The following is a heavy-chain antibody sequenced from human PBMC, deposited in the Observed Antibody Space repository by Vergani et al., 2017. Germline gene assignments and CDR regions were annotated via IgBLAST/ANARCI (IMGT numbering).Heavy chain of an antibody. J-gene: IGHJ1*01. CDR1: GFTFSSYA. Sequence: EVQLLESGGNLIQPGGSLRLSCGASGFTFSSYAMTWVRLAPGKGLQWVSAMSGSGGNTFYTDSVKGRFTISRDNSKNTLYLQMNSLRVEDTAIYYCAREERSNTSPFVGDWGQGTLVTV. D-gene: IGHD2/OR15-2a*01. CDR2: MSGSGGNT. V-gene: IGHV3-23*01. CDR3: AREERSNTSPFVGD.